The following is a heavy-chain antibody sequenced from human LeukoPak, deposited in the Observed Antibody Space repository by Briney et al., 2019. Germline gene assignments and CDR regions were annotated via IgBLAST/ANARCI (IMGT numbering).Heavy chain of an antibody. Sequence: GGSLRLSCAASGFTFSSYAMHWVRQAPGKGLEWEAVISYDGSNKYYADSVKGRFTISRDNSKNTLYLQMISLRAEDTAVYYCARKKAAAGHPAAFDIWGQGTTVTVSS. D-gene: IGHD6-13*01. CDR2: ISYDGSNK. J-gene: IGHJ3*02. V-gene: IGHV3-30*04. CDR3: ARKKAAAGHPAAFDI. CDR1: GFTFSSYA.